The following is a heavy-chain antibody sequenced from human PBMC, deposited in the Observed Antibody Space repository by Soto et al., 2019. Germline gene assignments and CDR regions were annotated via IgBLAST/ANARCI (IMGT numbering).Heavy chain of an antibody. CDR3: ARDPLGDCGGDCDSRGAFDI. V-gene: IGHV1-18*01. J-gene: IGHJ3*02. CDR1: GYTFTSYG. D-gene: IGHD2-21*02. Sequence: QVQLVQSGAEVKKPGASVKVSCKASGYTFTSYGISWVRQAPGQGLEWMGWISAYNGNTNYAQKLQGRVTMTTDTSTSTAYMELRSLRSDDTAVYYCARDPLGDCGGDCDSRGAFDIWGQGTMVTVSS. CDR2: ISAYNGNT.